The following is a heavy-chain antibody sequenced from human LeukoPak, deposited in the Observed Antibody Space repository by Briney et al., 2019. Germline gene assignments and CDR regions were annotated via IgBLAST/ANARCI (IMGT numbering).Heavy chain of an antibody. D-gene: IGHD2-2*01. CDR1: GGSFSGYY. CDR3: ARGFYCSSTSCWSGMDV. CDR2: INHSGST. Sequence: SETLSLSCAVYGGSFSGYYWSWIRQPAGKGLEWIGEINHSGSTNYNPSLKSRVTISVDTSKNQFSLKLSSVTAADTAVYYCARGFYCSSTSCWSGMDVWGKGTTVTVSS. J-gene: IGHJ6*04. V-gene: IGHV4-34*01.